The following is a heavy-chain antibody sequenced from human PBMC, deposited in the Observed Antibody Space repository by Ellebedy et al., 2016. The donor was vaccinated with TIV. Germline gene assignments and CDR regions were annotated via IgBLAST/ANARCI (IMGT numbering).Heavy chain of an antibody. CDR2: ISGSGGST. CDR3: AKSPRDDYGGNSGFDAFDI. Sequence: PGGSLRLSCAASGFTFSSYAMSWVRQAPGKGPEWVSAISGSGGSTYYADSVKGRFTISRDNSKNTLYLQMNSLRAEDTAVYYCAKSPRDDYGGNSGFDAFDIWGQGTMVTVSS. J-gene: IGHJ3*02. D-gene: IGHD4-23*01. CDR1: GFTFSSYA. V-gene: IGHV3-23*01.